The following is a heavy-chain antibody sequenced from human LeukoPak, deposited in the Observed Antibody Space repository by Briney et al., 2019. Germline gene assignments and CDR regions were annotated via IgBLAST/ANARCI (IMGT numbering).Heavy chain of an antibody. D-gene: IGHD3-10*01. CDR2: ISGSGGST. V-gene: IGHV3-23*01. J-gene: IGHJ4*02. CDR1: GFTFSSYA. CDR3: AKAPLWFGEFDFDY. Sequence: GGSLRLSCAASGFTFSSYAMSWVRQAPGKGLEWVSAISGSGGSTYYADSMKGRFTISRDNSKNTLYLQMNSLRAEDTAVYYCAKAPLWFGEFDFDYWGQGTLVTVSS.